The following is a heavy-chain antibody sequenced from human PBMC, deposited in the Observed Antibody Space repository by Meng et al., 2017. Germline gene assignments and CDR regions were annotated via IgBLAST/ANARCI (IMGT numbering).Heavy chain of an antibody. J-gene: IGHJ6*02. Sequence: LSLTCAASGFTFSDYYMSWIRQAPGKGLEWVSYISSSGSTIYYADSVKGRFTISRDNAKNSLYLQMNSLRAEDTAVYYCATTGPTTVTTRPYYYYGMDVWGQGTTVTVSS. V-gene: IGHV3-11*04. CDR3: ATTGPTTVTTRPYYYYGMDV. CDR1: GFTFSDYY. CDR2: ISSSGSTI. D-gene: IGHD4-17*01.